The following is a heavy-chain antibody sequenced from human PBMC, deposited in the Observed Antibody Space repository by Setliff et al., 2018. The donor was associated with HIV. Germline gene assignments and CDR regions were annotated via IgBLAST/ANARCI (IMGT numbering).Heavy chain of an antibody. Sequence: GGSLRLSCAPSGFTLSNSAMSWVRQAPGKGLEWVSSISNNGSFIYYADSVKGRFTISRDNAKNSLSLQMSSLRAEDTAVYYCAIHFDTSGHYSPIDSWGQGTLVTVSS. CDR1: GFTLSNSA. V-gene: IGHV3-21*01. D-gene: IGHD3-22*01. CDR3: AIHFDTSGHYSPIDS. CDR2: ISNNGSFI. J-gene: IGHJ4*02.